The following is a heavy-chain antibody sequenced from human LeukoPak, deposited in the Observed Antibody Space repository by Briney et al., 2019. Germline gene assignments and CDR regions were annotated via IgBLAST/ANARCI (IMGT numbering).Heavy chain of an antibody. CDR1: GGSISSGGYY. Sequence: SETLSLTCTVSGGSISSGGYYWSWLRQHPGKGLGWIGYIYYSGSTYYNPSLKSRVTISVDTSKNQFSLKLSSVTAADTAVYYCARANIVVVTGDNWIDPWGQGTLVTVSS. CDR3: ARANIVVVTGDNWIDP. V-gene: IGHV4-31*03. D-gene: IGHD2-21*02. CDR2: IYYSGST. J-gene: IGHJ5*02.